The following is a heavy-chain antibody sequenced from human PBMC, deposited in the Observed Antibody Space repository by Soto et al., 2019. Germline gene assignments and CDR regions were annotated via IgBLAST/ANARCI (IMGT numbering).Heavy chain of an antibody. J-gene: IGHJ6*02. Sequence: GGSLRLSCAASGFPFSSYAMHWVRQAPGKGLEWVAVISYDGSNKYYADSVKGRFTISRDNSKNTLYLQMNSLRAEDTAVYYCAREGYSSSWYPNYYYYYGMDVWGQGTTVTVSS. CDR3: AREGYSSSWYPNYYYYYGMDV. CDR2: ISYDGSNK. V-gene: IGHV3-30-3*01. CDR1: GFPFSSYA. D-gene: IGHD6-13*01.